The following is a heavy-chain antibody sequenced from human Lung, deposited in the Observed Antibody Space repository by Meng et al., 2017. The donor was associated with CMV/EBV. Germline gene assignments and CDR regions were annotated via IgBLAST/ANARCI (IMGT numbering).Heavy chain of an antibody. V-gene: IGHV3-53*01. D-gene: IGHD5-18*01. CDR2: IYSGGGT. CDR3: ARGLTAHHYYGMDV. CDR1: GFTVSSNS. Sequence: LXCAASGFTVSSNSMNWVRQAPGKGLEWVSLIYSGGGTYYADSVKGRFTISRDNFKNTLYLQMNSLRAEDTAVYYCARGLTAHHYYGMDVWGQGTXVNGAS. J-gene: IGHJ6*02.